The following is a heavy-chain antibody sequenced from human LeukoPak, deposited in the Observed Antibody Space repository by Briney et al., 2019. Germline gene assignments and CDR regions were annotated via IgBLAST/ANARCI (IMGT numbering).Heavy chain of an antibody. CDR3: VGVRWFGGSNWFDP. J-gene: IGHJ5*02. CDR1: GFTFSTSA. Sequence: GGSLRLSCSASGFTFSTSAMHWVRQAPGKGLEYVSAISSNRGTTNYADSVKGRFTISRDNSKNTVHLQMSSLTAEDTAVYYCVGVRWFGGSNWFDPWGQGTLVTVSS. CDR2: ISSNRGTT. V-gene: IGHV3-64D*09. D-gene: IGHD3-10*01.